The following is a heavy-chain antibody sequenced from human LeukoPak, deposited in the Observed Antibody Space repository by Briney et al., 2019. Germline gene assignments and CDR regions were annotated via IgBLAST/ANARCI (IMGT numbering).Heavy chain of an antibody. Sequence: GGSLRLSCAASGFTFSSYDMHWVRQATGKGLEWVSAIGTAGDTYYPGSVKGRFTISRENAKNSLYLQMNSLRAGDTAVYYCARSTNSGSYSMWASDIWGQGTMVTVSS. D-gene: IGHD1-26*01. CDR3: ARSTNSGSYSMWASDI. CDR1: GFTFSSYD. CDR2: IGTAGDT. J-gene: IGHJ3*02. V-gene: IGHV3-13*01.